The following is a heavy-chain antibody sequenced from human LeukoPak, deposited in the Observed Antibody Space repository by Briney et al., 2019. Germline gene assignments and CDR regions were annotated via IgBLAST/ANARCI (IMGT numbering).Heavy chain of an antibody. D-gene: IGHD4-17*01. CDR3: ASLVSGDYDY. Sequence: PGGSLRPSCAPSGFTFSSYSMNWVRQAPGKGLKWVSSISSSSSYIYYADSVKGRFTISRDNAKNSLYLQMNSLRAEDTAVYYCASLVSGDYDYWGQGTLVTVSS. J-gene: IGHJ4*02. CDR1: GFTFSSYS. CDR2: ISSSSSYI. V-gene: IGHV3-21*01.